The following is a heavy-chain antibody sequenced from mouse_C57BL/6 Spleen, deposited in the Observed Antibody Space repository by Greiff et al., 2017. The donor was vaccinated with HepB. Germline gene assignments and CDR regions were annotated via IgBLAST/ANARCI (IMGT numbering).Heavy chain of an antibody. V-gene: IGHV5-4*01. CDR3: ARDHYSNYGYYAMDY. J-gene: IGHJ4*01. CDR1: GFTFSSYA. D-gene: IGHD2-5*01. CDR2: ISDGGSYT. Sequence: EVQRVESGGGLVKPGGSLKLSCAASGFTFSSYAMSWVRQTPEKRLEWVATISDGGSYTYYPDNVKGRFTISRDNAKNNLYLQMSHLKSEDTAMYYCARDHYSNYGYYAMDYWGQGTSVTVS.